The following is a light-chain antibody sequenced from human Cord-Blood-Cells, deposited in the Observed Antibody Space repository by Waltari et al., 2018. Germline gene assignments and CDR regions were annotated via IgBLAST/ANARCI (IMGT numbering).Light chain of an antibody. CDR3: QQSYSSWT. V-gene: IGKV1-39*01. Sequence: DIQMTQSPSSLSASVGDRVTITCRARQSISSYLNWYQQKPGKAPKRLIYAASSLQRGVPSRLSGSGSGTDFTLTISSLQPEDFATYYCQQSYSSWTFGQGTKVEIK. J-gene: IGKJ1*01. CDR2: AAS. CDR1: QSISSY.